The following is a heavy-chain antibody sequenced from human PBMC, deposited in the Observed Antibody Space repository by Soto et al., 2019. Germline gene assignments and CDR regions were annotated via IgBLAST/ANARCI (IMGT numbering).Heavy chain of an antibody. CDR2: MNPNSGNT. J-gene: IGHJ4*02. CDR1: GYTFTTYN. V-gene: IGHV1-8*01. D-gene: IGHD2-21*02. Sequence: GASVKVSCKASGYTFTTYNINWVRQATGQRLEWMGWMNPNSGNTGYAQRFQDRITLTRDTSITTAYMELSSLRSDDTAVYFCVRYGVAATYWGQGTLVTVSS. CDR3: VRYGVAATY.